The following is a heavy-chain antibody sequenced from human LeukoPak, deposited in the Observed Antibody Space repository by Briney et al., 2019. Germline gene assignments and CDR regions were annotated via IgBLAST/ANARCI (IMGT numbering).Heavy chain of an antibody. CDR2: SYHSGST. J-gene: IGHJ6*03. CDR3: ARVKRFRPLQLWYHYYYYMDV. CDR1: GYSISSGYY. V-gene: IGHV4-38-2*02. Sequence: SETLSLTCTVSGYSISSGYYWGWVRQPPGKGLEWIGSSYHSGSTYYNPSLKSRVTISVDTSKNQFSLKLSSVTDADTAVYYCARVKRFRPLQLWYHYYYYMDVWGKGTTVTISS. D-gene: IGHD5-18*01.